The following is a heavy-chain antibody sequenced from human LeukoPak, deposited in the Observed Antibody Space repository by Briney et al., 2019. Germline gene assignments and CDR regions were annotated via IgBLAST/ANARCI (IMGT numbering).Heavy chain of an antibody. CDR2: INRNGGRT. Sequence: GGSLRLSCSASGFTFKKYAMHWVRQAPGKGLEYVSAINRNGGRTYYADSVKGRFTISRDNSKNTLFLQMSSLRVEDTAVYYCVKDLYYHNSGYYSGAFDYWGQGTLVTVSS. J-gene: IGHJ4*02. V-gene: IGHV3-64D*06. CDR3: VKDLYYHNSGYYSGAFDY. CDR1: GFTFKKYA. D-gene: IGHD3-22*01.